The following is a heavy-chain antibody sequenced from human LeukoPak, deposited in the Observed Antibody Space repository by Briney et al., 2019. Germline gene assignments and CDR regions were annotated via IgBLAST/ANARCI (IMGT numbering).Heavy chain of an antibody. Sequence: SETLSLTCTVSGGSISSYYWSWIRQPAGKGLEWIGYIYYSGSTNYNPSLKSRVTISVDTSKNQFSLKLSSVTAADTAVYYCARAKELLWFGELLPLIHFDYWGQGALVTVSS. D-gene: IGHD3-10*01. CDR2: IYYSGST. V-gene: IGHV4-59*01. CDR3: ARAKELLWFGELLPLIHFDY. J-gene: IGHJ4*02. CDR1: GGSISSYY.